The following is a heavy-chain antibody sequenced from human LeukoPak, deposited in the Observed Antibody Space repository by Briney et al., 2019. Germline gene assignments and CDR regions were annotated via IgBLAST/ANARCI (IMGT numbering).Heavy chain of an antibody. J-gene: IGHJ5*02. V-gene: IGHV3-64*01. CDR3: ARNRYRSGGNCYSLRSLDP. CDR1: GFTFSSYA. D-gene: IGHD2-15*01. Sequence: PGGSLRLSCAASGFTFSSYAMHWVRQAPGKGLEYVSTISSNGGSTYYANSVKGRFTISRDNSKNKLYLQMDSLRAEDMAVYYCARNRYRSGGNCYSLRSLDPWGQGTLVTVSS. CDR2: ISSNGGST.